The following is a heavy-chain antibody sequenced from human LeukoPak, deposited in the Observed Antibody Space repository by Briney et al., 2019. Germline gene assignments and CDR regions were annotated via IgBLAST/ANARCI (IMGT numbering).Heavy chain of an antibody. CDR3: ARAGPPAFDP. CDR2: IRSTGSIT. CDR1: GFTFSNYE. Sequence: PGGSLRLSCEGSGFTFSNYEMNWVRQAPGKGLEWLSFIRSTGSITRYADSVKGRFTISRGNAKNSLYLQMNSLRAEDTAVYYCARAGPPAFDPWGQGTLVTVSS. V-gene: IGHV3-48*03. J-gene: IGHJ5*02.